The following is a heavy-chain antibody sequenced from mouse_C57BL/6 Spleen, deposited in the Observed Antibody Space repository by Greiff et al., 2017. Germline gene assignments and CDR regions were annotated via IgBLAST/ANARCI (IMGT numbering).Heavy chain of an antibody. CDR3: ARSGTGSFDY. V-gene: IGHV1-55*01. Sequence: VKLQQPGAELVKPGASVTMSCKASGYTFTSYWITWVKQRPGQGLEWIGDIYPGSGSTNYNEKFKSKATLTVDTSSSTAYMQLSSLTSEDSAVYYCARSGTGSFDYWGQGTTLTVSS. CDR1: GYTFTSYW. CDR2: IYPGSGST. D-gene: IGHD4-1*01. J-gene: IGHJ2*01.